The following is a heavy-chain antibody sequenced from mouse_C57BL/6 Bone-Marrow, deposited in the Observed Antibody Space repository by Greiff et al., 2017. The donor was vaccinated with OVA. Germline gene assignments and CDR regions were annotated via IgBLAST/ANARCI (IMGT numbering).Heavy chain of an antibody. CDR3: ARHHYYGSLFYYAMDY. J-gene: IGHJ4*01. V-gene: IGHV5-12*01. Sequence: EVQLVESGGGLVQPGGSLKLSCAASGFTFSDYYMYWVRQTPEKRLEWVAYISNGGGSTYYPDTVKGRFTISRDNAKNTLYLQMSRLKSEDTAMYYCARHHYYGSLFYYAMDYWGQGTSVTVSS. CDR2: ISNGGGST. D-gene: IGHD1-1*01. CDR1: GFTFSDYY.